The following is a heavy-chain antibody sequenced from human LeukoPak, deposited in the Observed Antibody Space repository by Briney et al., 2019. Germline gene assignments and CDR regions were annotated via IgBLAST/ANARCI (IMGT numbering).Heavy chain of an antibody. Sequence: PSETLPLTCTVSGGSIGSNYWTWIRQPPGKGLEYIGYIYYTGGTNYNPSLKSRVTISVDTSKNQFSLKLTSVTAADTAVYFCAKYGNSGWVIDNWGQETLVTVSS. CDR1: GGSIGSNY. CDR3: AKYGNSGWVIDN. CDR2: IYYTGGT. V-gene: IGHV4-59*08. J-gene: IGHJ4*02. D-gene: IGHD6-19*01.